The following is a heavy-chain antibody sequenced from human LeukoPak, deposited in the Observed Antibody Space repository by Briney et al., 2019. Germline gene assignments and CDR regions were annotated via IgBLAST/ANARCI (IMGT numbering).Heavy chain of an antibody. CDR2: ISGSGGST. D-gene: IGHD3-22*01. CDR3: AKERYYYDSSGYSF. V-gene: IGHV3-23*01. Sequence: PGGTLRLSCAASGFTFSSYGMSWVRQAPGKGLEWVSAISGSGGSTYYADSVKGRFTISRDNSKNTLYLQMNSLRAEDTAVYYCAKERYYYDSSGYSFWGQGTLVTVSS. J-gene: IGHJ4*02. CDR1: GFTFSSYG.